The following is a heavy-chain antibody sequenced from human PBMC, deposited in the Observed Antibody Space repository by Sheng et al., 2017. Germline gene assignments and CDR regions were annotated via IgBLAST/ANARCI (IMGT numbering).Heavy chain of an antibody. Sequence: QLQLQESGPGLVKPSETLSLTCTVSGVSISSSTYYWGWIRQPAGKGLEWIGTISSSGSTYYNPSLESRVTISVDTSKNQFSLNLNSVTAADTAVYYCARAGYGWGSPYYGMDVWGQGTTVTVSS. D-gene: IGHD3-10*01. CDR3: ARAGYGWGSPYYGMDV. V-gene: IGHV4-39*07. CDR2: ISSSGST. CDR1: GVSISSSTYY. J-gene: IGHJ6*02.